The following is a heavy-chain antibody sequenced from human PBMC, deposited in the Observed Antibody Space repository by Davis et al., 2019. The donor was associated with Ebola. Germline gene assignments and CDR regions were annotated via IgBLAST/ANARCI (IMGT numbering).Heavy chain of an antibody. CDR1: GFTFSVYY. V-gene: IGHV3-11*04. D-gene: IGHD6-19*01. J-gene: IGHJ3*02. CDR2: ISSSGRTI. Sequence: GESLKISCAASGFTFSVYYMSWIRQAPGKGLAWVSYISSSGRTIYYADSVRRRFTVSRDNAKNSLSLQMDSLRAEDTAVYYCAGGESGWDASDIWGRGTMVIVSS. CDR3: AGGESGWDASDI.